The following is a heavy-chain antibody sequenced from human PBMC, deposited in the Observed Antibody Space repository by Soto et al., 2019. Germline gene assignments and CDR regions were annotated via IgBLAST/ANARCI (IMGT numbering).Heavy chain of an antibody. CDR1: GGSISSGDYY. V-gene: IGHV4-30-4*01. J-gene: IGHJ3*02. CDR3: TKGNTVTLGLLACDI. D-gene: IGHD4-17*01. Sequence: QVQLQESGPGLVKPSQTLSLTCTVSGGSISSGDYYWSWIRQPPGKGLEWIGYIYYSGSTYYNPSLKSRVTIAVDTSKNQFSLKLSSVTAADTAVYYCTKGNTVTLGLLACDIWGQGTMVTVSS. CDR2: IYYSGST.